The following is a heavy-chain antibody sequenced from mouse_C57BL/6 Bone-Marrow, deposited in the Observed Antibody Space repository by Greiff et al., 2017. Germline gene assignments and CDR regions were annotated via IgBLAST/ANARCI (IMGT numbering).Heavy chain of an antibody. CDR2: IYPTSGRT. CDR1: GYTFTSYW. V-gene: IGHV1-55*01. D-gene: IGHD4-1*01. J-gene: IGHJ2*01. Sequence: QVQLQQPGAELVKPGASVKMSCKASGYTFTSYWITWVQQRPGQGLEWIGDIYPTSGRTNYNEKFKSKAILTVDTSSNTACMQLSSLTSEDSAVFDCARSGPLGRSFDYWGQGTTLTVSS. CDR3: ARSGPLGRSFDY.